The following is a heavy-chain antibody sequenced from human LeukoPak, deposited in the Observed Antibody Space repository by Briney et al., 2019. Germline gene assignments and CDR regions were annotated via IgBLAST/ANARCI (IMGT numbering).Heavy chain of an antibody. CDR2: ISYDGSNK. D-gene: IGHD2-2*01. CDR1: GFTFSSYA. J-gene: IGHJ6*03. Sequence: AGGSLRLSCAASGFTFSSYAMHWVRQAPGKGLEWVAVISYDGSNKYYADSVKGRFTISRDNSKNTLYLQMNSLRAEDAAVYYCARDHENCSSTSCYGYYYMDVWGKGTTVTVSS. CDR3: ARDHENCSSTSCYGYYYMDV. V-gene: IGHV3-30*04.